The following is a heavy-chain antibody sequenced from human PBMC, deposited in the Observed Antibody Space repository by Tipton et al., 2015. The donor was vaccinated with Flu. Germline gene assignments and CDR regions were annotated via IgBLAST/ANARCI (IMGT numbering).Heavy chain of an antibody. Sequence: QLVQSGPEVKKPGSSVKVSCKISGGIFSSYDVSWVRQAPGQGLEWMGGIIPLFATANYAQKFQGRVTITADESTSTVYMEFISLRSEDTAVYYCARGIVGAISGSWGQGTLITVSS. CDR2: IIPLFATA. D-gene: IGHD1-26*01. CDR3: ARGIVGAISGS. J-gene: IGHJ5*02. V-gene: IGHV1-69*01. CDR1: GGIFSSYD.